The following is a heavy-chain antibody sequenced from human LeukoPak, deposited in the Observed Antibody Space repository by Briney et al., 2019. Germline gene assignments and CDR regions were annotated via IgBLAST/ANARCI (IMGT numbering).Heavy chain of an antibody. CDR1: GFTFSNYA. J-gene: IGHJ6*04. D-gene: IGHD3-3*02. CDR3: ARRFAAQLAFVDV. Sequence: GGSPRLSCAASGFTFSNYAMHWVRQAPGKGLEYVSTISYNGGSTYYANSVKGRFTISRDNSKNTLYLQMGSLIAEDMAVYYCARRFAAQLAFVDVWGKGTTVTISS. CDR2: ISYNGGST. V-gene: IGHV3-64*01.